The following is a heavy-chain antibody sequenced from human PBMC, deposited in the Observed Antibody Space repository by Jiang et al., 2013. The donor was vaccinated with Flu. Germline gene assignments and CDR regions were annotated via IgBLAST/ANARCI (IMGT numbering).Heavy chain of an antibody. CDR1: GASVTAGAYY. Sequence: RLLKPSETLSLICTFSGASVTAGAYYWSWFRQPPGKGLEWIANFDYAGVTKHNPSLKSRVSMSLDMSKNQFSLSLSSVTAADTAVYYCATFFNPETYNTGLGNLAYYSYYIHSWGKGTTVTVSS. CDR2: FDYAGVT. CDR3: ATFFNPETYNTGLGNLAYYSYYIHS. J-gene: IGHJ6*03. V-gene: IGHV4-61*08. D-gene: IGHD3/OR15-3a*01.